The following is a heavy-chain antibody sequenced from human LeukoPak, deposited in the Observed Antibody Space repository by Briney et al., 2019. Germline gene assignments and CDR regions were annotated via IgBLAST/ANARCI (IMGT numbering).Heavy chain of an antibody. Sequence: GASVKVSCKAFGYTFTSNYMHWVRQAPGQGPEWMGVISPSGGSTTYAQKFQGRVTLTRDMSTSTDYLELSSLRSEDTAVYYCVRAMQPTAAGTVGYCYYMDVWGKGTTVTVSS. J-gene: IGHJ6*03. V-gene: IGHV1-46*01. CDR2: ISPSGGST. CDR1: GYTFTSNY. CDR3: VRAMQPTAAGTVGYCYYMDV. D-gene: IGHD6-13*01.